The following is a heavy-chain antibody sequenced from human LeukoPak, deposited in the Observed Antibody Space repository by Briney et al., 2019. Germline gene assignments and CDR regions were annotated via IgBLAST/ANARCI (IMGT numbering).Heavy chain of an antibody. CDR3: ARDYDSSGYYFGN. J-gene: IGHJ4*02. V-gene: IGHV1-8*01. CDR2: MNPNSGNT. Sequence: ASVKVSCKASGYTFTSYDINWVRQATGQGLEWMGWMNPNSGNTGYAQKFQGRVTMTRNTSISTAYMELSSLRSEDTAVYYCARDYDSSGYYFGNWGQGTLVTVSS. D-gene: IGHD3-22*01. CDR1: GYTFTSYD.